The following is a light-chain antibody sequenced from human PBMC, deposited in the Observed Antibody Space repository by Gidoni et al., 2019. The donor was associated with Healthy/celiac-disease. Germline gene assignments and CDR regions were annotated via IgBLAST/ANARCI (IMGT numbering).Light chain of an antibody. V-gene: IGKV3-11*01. CDR2: DAS. CDR3: QQRSNWPWT. CDR1: QSVSSY. J-gene: IGKJ1*01. Sequence: EIVLTQSPATLSLSPGERATLSCRASQSVSSYLAWYQQKPGQAPRLLIYDASNRATGIPARFSGSGSGTEFTLTISSLEPEDCAVYYCQQRSNWPWTFGQGTKVEIK.